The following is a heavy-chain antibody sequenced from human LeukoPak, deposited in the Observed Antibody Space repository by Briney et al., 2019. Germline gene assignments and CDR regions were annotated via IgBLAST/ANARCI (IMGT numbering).Heavy chain of an antibody. V-gene: IGHV3-21*01. CDR2: ISSSSSYI. CDR1: GFTFSCYS. J-gene: IGHJ4*02. D-gene: IGHD3-22*01. Sequence: PGGSLRLSCAASGFTFSCYSMNWVRQAPGRGLEWVSSISSSSSYIYYADSVKGRFTISRDNAKNSLYLQMNSLRAEDTAVYYCARLPPPMRDYWGQGTLVTVSS. CDR3: ARLPPPMRDY.